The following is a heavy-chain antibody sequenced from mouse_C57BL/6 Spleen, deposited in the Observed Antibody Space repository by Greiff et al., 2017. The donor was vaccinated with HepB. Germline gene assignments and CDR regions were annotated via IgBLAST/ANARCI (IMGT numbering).Heavy chain of an antibody. CDR1: GYTFTSYW. D-gene: IGHD2-4*01. CDR3: ARLGDYDPYAMDY. Sequence: QVQLTESGAELAKPGASVKLSCKASGYTFTSYWMHLVQQRPGQGLEWIGYITPSSGYTKYNQKFKDKATLTADKSSSTAYMQLSSLTYEDSAVYYCARLGDYDPYAMDYWGQGTSVTVSS. J-gene: IGHJ4*01. V-gene: IGHV1-7*01. CDR2: ITPSSGYT.